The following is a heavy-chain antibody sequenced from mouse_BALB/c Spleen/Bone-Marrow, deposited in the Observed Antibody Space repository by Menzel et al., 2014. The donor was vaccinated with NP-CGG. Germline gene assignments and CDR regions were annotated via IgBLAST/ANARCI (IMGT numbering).Heavy chain of an antibody. CDR3: ARGLYYRPFAY. V-gene: IGHV5-12*02. Sequence: VQLKQSGGGLVQPGGSLKLSCATSGFTFSDYYMYWVRQTPEKRLGWVAYISNGGGSTYYPDTVKGRFTISRDNAKNTLYLQMSRLKSEDTAMYYCARGLYYRPFAYWGQGTLVTVSA. CDR2: ISNGGGST. D-gene: IGHD2-14*01. CDR1: GFTFSDYY. J-gene: IGHJ3*01.